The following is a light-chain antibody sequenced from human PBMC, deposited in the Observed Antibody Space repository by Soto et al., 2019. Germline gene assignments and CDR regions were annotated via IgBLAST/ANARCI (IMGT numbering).Light chain of an antibody. CDR3: CSYAGLYSYV. Sequence: QSVLTQPPSVSGAPGQRVTISCAGSSSSIGAGYDVHWYQQLPGAAPKLLIYANSNRPSGVPDRFSGSKSGNTASLTISGLQAEDEADYYCCSYAGLYSYVFGSGTKVTV. CDR1: SSSIGAGYD. V-gene: IGLV1-40*01. J-gene: IGLJ1*01. CDR2: ANS.